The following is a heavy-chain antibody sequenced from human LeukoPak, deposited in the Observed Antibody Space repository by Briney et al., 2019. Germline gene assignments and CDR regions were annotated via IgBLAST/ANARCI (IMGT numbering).Heavy chain of an antibody. V-gene: IGHV4-59*01. CDR3: ARGFGISNWFDP. CDR2: IYYSGST. Sequence: SETLSLTCTVSGGSISSYYWSWIRQPPGKGLEWIGYIYYSGSTNYNPSLKSRVTISVDTSKNQFSLKLSSVTAADTAVYYCARGFGISNWFDPWGRGTLVTVSS. CDR1: GGSISSYY. D-gene: IGHD3-16*01. J-gene: IGHJ5*02.